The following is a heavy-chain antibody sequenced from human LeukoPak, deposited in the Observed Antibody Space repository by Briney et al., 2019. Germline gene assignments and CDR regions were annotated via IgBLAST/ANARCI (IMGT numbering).Heavy chain of an antibody. D-gene: IGHD3-10*01. Sequence: ASVKVSCKASGYTFSSYAMNWVRQAPGQGLEWMGIINPSGGSTSYAQKFQGRVTMTRDTSTSTVYMELSSLRSEDTAVYYCARDFDYYGSGSFFDPWGQGTLVTVSS. J-gene: IGHJ5*02. CDR1: GYTFSSYA. V-gene: IGHV1-46*01. CDR2: INPSGGST. CDR3: ARDFDYYGSGSFFDP.